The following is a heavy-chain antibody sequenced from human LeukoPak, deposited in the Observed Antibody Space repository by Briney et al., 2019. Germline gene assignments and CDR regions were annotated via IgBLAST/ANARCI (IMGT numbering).Heavy chain of an antibody. J-gene: IGHJ4*02. CDR2: ISGSGGST. Sequence: GGSLRLSCAASGSTFSSYAMSWVRQAPGKGLEWVSAISGSGGSTYYADSVKGRFTISRGNSKKTLYLQMNSLRAEDTAVYYCAKGGGYNYGWFDYWGQGTLVTVSS. V-gene: IGHV3-23*01. CDR3: AKGGGYNYGWFDY. CDR1: GSTFSSYA. D-gene: IGHD5-18*01.